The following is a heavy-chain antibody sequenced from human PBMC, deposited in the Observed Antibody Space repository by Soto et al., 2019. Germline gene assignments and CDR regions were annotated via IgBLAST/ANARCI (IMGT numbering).Heavy chain of an antibody. J-gene: IGHJ3*02. CDR1: GFTFSSYS. CDR2: ISSSSSYI. V-gene: IGHV3-21*01. CDR3: ARERHLYYDILTGYMVPDAFDI. Sequence: PGGSLRLSCAASGFTFSSYSMNWVRQAPGKGLEWVSSISSSSSYIYYADSVKGRFTISRDNAKNSLYLQMNSLRAEDTAVYYCARERHLYYDILTGYMVPDAFDIWGQGTMVTVSS. D-gene: IGHD3-9*01.